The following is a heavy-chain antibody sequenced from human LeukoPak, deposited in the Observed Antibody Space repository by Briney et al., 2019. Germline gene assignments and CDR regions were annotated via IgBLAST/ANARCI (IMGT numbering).Heavy chain of an antibody. V-gene: IGHV3-30*02. CDR3: AKDPGPMITFGGANYFDY. Sequence: PGGSLRLSCAASGFTFSSYGMHWVRQAPGKGLEWVAFIRYDGSNKYYADSVKGRFTISRDNSKNTLYLQMNSLRAEGTAVYYCAKDPGPMITFGGANYFDYWGQGTLVTVSS. CDR1: GFTFSSYG. CDR2: IRYDGSNK. D-gene: IGHD3-16*01. J-gene: IGHJ4*02.